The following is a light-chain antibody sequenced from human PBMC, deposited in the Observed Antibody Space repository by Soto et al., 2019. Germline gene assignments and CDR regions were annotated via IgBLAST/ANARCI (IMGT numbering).Light chain of an antibody. CDR1: SSDVGGYNY. J-gene: IGLJ3*02. V-gene: IGLV2-14*01. CDR2: EVS. CDR3: CSYTRSSTWV. Sequence: QSALTQPASVSASPGQSITISCTGTSSDVGGYNYVSWYQHHPGKAPKVIIYEVSNRPSGVSNRFSGSKSGNTASLTISGLQAEDEADYYCCSYTRSSTWVFGGGTKLTVL.